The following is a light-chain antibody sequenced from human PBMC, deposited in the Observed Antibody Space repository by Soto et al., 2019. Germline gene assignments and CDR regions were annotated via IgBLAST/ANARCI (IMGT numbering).Light chain of an antibody. J-gene: IGKJ5*01. CDR3: QQYGGAPDT. V-gene: IGKV3-20*01. CDR2: GAF. CDR1: QSVSSNY. Sequence: EIVLTQSPGTLSLSPGERATLSCRASQSVSSNYLAWYQQKPGQAPRLLIYGAFSRATGIPDRISGGGSGTDFTLTISRLEPEDSAVYYCQQYGGAPDTFGQGTRREIK.